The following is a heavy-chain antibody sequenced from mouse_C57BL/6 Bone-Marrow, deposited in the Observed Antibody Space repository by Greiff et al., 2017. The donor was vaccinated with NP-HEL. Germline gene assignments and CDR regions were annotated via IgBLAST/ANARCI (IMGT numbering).Heavy chain of an antibody. Sequence: EVQRVESGAELVRPGASVKLSCTASGFNIKDDYMHWVKQRPEQGLEWIGWIDPENGDTEYASKFQGKATITADTSSNTAYLQLSSLTSEDTAVYYCTTPYYGSSLWYFDYWGQGTTLTVSS. CDR3: TTPYYGSSLWYFDY. V-gene: IGHV14-4*01. J-gene: IGHJ2*01. D-gene: IGHD1-1*01. CDR2: IDPENGDT. CDR1: GFNIKDDY.